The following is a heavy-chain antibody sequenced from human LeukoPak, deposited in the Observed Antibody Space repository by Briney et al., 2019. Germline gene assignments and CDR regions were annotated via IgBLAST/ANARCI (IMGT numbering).Heavy chain of an antibody. CDR2: ISSSGTTI. Sequence: GGSLTLSCAASGFTFSDYYMSWIRQAPGKGLEWVSYISSSGTTIFHADSVKGRFTISRDDAKNSLYLQMNSLRAEDTAVYYCARPLNYDILTGYSYNWFDPWGQGTLVTVSS. CDR1: GFTFSDYY. J-gene: IGHJ5*02. D-gene: IGHD3-9*01. V-gene: IGHV3-11*01. CDR3: ARPLNYDILTGYSYNWFDP.